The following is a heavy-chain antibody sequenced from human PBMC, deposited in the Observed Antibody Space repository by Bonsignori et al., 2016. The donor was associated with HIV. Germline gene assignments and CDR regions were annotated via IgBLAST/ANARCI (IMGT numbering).Heavy chain of an antibody. CDR3: ATGLSIFTSGGLIELDY. D-gene: IGHD3-16*02. CDR1: GNTLTELS. Sequence: QVQLVQSGAEVKRPGASVKVSCKISGNTLTELSIHWVRQAPGKGLEWMGGFDPEDGETIYAQKFQGRVTMTEDTATDTAYVELSNLRSEDTAVYYCATGLSIFTSGGLIELDYWGRG. CDR2: FDPEDGET. V-gene: IGHV1-24*01. J-gene: IGHJ4*03.